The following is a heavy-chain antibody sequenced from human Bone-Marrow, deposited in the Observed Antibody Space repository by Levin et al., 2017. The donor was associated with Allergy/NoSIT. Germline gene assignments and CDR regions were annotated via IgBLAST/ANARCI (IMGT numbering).Heavy chain of an antibody. J-gene: IGHJ2*01. D-gene: IGHD2-2*01. CDR3: ARDLRSQNVVPGVPVLNYYFDV. CDR1: GFTFSSYS. CDR2: IRSSTTYI. Sequence: GGSLRLSCAASGFTFSSYSMNWVRQAPGKGLEWVSSIRSSTTYISYADSVKGRFTISRDDAKKSLYLQMNSLRAEDTAVYYCARDLRSQNVVPGVPVLNYYFDVWGRGTPVTVSS. V-gene: IGHV3-21*01.